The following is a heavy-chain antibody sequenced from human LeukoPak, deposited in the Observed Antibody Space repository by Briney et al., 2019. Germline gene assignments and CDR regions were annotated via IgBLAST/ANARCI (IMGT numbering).Heavy chain of an antibody. Sequence: PGGSLRLSCAASGFTFSSYAMHWVRQAPGKGLEWVAVISYDGSNKYYADSVEGRFTISRDNSKNTLYLQMNSLRAEDTAVYYCAREARRYSSGCSTFDYWGQGTLVTVSS. CDR3: AREARRYSSGCSTFDY. D-gene: IGHD6-19*01. CDR1: GFTFSSYA. CDR2: ISYDGSNK. J-gene: IGHJ4*02. V-gene: IGHV3-30*04.